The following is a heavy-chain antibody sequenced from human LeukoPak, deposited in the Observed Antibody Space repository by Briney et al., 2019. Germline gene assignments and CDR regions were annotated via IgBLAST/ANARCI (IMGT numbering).Heavy chain of an antibody. V-gene: IGHV3-53*01. CDR3: ARDPRGWTHIVVVPAALDY. CDR2: IYSGGST. Sequence: GGSLRLSCAASGFTVSSNYMSWVRQAPGKGLEWVSVIYSGGSTYYADSVKGRFTISRDNSKNTLYLQMNSLRAEDTAVYYCARDPRGWTHIVVVPAALDYWGQGTLVTVSS. J-gene: IGHJ4*02. CDR1: GFTVSSNY. D-gene: IGHD2-2*01.